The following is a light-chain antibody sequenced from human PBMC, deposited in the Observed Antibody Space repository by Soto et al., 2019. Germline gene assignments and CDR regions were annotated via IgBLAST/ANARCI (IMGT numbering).Light chain of an antibody. CDR1: RSDVGGYNY. V-gene: IGLV2-14*01. CDR3: SSYTSSSTLV. CDR2: DVS. Sequence: QSALTQPASVSGSPGQSITISCTGTRSDVGGYNYVSWYQQHPGKAPKLMIYDVSNRPSGVSNRFSGSKPGNTASLTISGLQAEDEADYYCSSYTSSSTLVFGGGTKVTVL. J-gene: IGLJ2*01.